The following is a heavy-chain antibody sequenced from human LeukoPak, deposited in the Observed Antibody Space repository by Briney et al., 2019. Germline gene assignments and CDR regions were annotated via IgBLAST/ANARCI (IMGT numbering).Heavy chain of an antibody. D-gene: IGHD6-13*01. CDR1: GGSISSYY. CDR2: IYYSGST. J-gene: IGHJ4*02. CDR3: ARQSGSSWTSGLYYFDY. V-gene: IGHV4-59*01. Sequence: KPSETLSLTCTVSGGSISSYYWSWIRQPPGKGLEWIGYIYYSGSTNYNPSLKSRVTISVDTSKNQFSLKLSSVTAADTAVYYCARQSGSSWTSGLYYFDYWGQGTLVTVSS.